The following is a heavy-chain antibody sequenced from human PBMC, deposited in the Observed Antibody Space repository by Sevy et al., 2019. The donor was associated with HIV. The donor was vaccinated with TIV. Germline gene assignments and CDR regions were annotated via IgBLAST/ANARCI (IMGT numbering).Heavy chain of an antibody. CDR1: GFTFGNYA. Sequence: GGSLRLSCAGSGFTFGNYAMYWVRQSPGKGLEWVSGISWNSGSMGYADAVEGRFTMSRDNSKSSLYLEMNSLRPEDTALYYCAKGVSGGNSGAAFDYWGQGTRVTVSS. CDR2: ISWNSGSM. D-gene: IGHD2-15*01. J-gene: IGHJ4*02. V-gene: IGHV3-9*01. CDR3: AKGVSGGNSGAAFDY.